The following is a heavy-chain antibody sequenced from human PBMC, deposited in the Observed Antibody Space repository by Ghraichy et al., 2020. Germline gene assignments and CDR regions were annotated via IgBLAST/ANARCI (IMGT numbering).Heavy chain of an antibody. Sequence: GGSRRLSCAASGFTFSSYSMNWVRQAPGKGLEWVSYMSSSSSTIYYADSVKGRFTISRDNAKSSLYLQMNSLRDEDTAVYYCARVRITGRTEHGMEVWGQGTTVTVSS. CDR2: MSSSSSTI. CDR1: GFTFSSYS. J-gene: IGHJ6*02. CDR3: ARVRITGRTEHGMEV. V-gene: IGHV3-48*02. D-gene: IGHD1/OR15-1a*01.